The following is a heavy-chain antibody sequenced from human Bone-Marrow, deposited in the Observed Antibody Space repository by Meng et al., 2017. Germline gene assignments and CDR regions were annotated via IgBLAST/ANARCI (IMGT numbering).Heavy chain of an antibody. Sequence: GGSLRLSCAASGFTFSSYGMHWVRQAPGKGLEWVAVIWYDGSNKYYADSVKGRFTISRDNSKNTLYLQMNSLRAEDTAVYYCARDRGRFGQSLDYWGQGTLVTVSS. CDR3: ARDRGRFGQSLDY. V-gene: IGHV3-33*01. CDR2: IWYDGSNK. CDR1: GFTFSSYG. J-gene: IGHJ4*02. D-gene: IGHD3-10*01.